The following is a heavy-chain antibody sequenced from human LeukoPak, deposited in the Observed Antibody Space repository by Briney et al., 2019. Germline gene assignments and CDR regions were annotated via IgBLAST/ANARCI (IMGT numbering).Heavy chain of an antibody. CDR3: AKDTSFLWFGESPSDAFDI. CDR2: ISWNSGSI. V-gene: IGHV3-9*01. D-gene: IGHD3-10*01. Sequence: QTGGSLRLSCAASGFTFDGYAMHWVRQAPGKGLEWVSGISWNSGSIGYADSVKGRFTISRDNAKNSLYLQMNSLRAEDTALYYCAKDTSFLWFGESPSDAFDIWGQGTMVTVSS. CDR1: GFTFDGYA. J-gene: IGHJ3*02.